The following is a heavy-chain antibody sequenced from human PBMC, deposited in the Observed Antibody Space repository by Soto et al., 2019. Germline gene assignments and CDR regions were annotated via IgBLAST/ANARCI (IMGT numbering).Heavy chain of an antibody. CDR1: GFTFSSYA. CDR2: ISGSGGST. V-gene: IGHV3-23*01. D-gene: IGHD6-19*01. Sequence: LRLSCAASGFTFSSYAMSWVRQAPGKGLEWVSAISGSGGSTYYAGSVEGRFTISRDNSKNTLYLQMNSLRAEDTAVYYCAKEVAVAGKDDYYGMDVWGQGATVTVSS. CDR3: AKEVAVAGKDDYYGMDV. J-gene: IGHJ6*02.